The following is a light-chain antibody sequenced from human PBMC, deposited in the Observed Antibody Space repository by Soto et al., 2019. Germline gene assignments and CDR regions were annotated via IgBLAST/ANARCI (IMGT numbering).Light chain of an antibody. J-gene: IGKJ1*01. CDR1: QNINNW. V-gene: IGKV1-5*01. CDR2: DAS. CDR3: QQYNAYSPPWT. Sequence: GDRVTITCRAIQNINNWLAWYQQKPGKAPNLLIYDASSLQSGVPSRFSGSGSGTEFTLTISSLQRDDFATYYCQQYNAYSPPWTFGQGTKVDIK.